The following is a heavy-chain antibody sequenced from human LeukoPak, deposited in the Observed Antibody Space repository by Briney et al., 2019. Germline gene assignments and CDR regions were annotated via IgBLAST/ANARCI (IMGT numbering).Heavy chain of an antibody. J-gene: IGHJ3*02. V-gene: IGHV3-74*01. D-gene: IGHD1-26*01. Sequence: GGSLRLSCAASGFTFSSYAMHWVRQAPGKGLVWVSRINTDGSSTSYADSVKGRFTISRDNAKNTLYLQMNSLRAEDTAVYYCARESGSYYDAFDIWGQGTMVTASS. CDR1: GFTFSSYA. CDR2: INTDGSST. CDR3: ARESGSYYDAFDI.